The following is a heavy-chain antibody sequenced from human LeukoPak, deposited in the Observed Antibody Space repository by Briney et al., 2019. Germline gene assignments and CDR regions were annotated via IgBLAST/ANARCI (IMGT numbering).Heavy chain of an antibody. Sequence: SETLSLTCTVSGYSISSGYYWGWIRQPPGKGLEWIGSIYHSGSTYYNPSLKSRVTISVDTSKNQFSLKLSSVTAADTAVYYCARDPDFLSGYYPDYWGQGTLVTVSS. D-gene: IGHD3-3*01. CDR1: GYSISSGYY. J-gene: IGHJ4*02. CDR3: ARDPDFLSGYYPDY. V-gene: IGHV4-38-2*02. CDR2: IYHSGST.